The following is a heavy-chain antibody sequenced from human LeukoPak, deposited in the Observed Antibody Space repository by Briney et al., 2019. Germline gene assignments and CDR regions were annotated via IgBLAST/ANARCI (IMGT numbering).Heavy chain of an antibody. CDR1: GYSFTAFY. D-gene: IGHD7-27*01. J-gene: IGHJ4*02. CDR2: IHPRRGDT. CDR3: ARDLRTNWGGY. V-gene: IGHV1-2*02. Sequence: ASVKVSCKTSGYSFTAFYIHWVRQAPGQGLEWMGWIHPRRGDTNYAQKFQGRVTMTRDTSISTAYLDLSSLRSDDTAVYYCARDLRTNWGGYWGQGTLVTVSS.